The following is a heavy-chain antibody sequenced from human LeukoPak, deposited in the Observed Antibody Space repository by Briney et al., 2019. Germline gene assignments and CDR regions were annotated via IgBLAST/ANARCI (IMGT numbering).Heavy chain of an antibody. Sequence: SETLSLTRSVSGGAHLPLYWNWIRQPAAKGLAGSGHFDGSGSTKYNPSLESRVTMSVDQSKSQCSLKLGVVTGADTAVYYCAKDYYDCSECWIDRWGQGTLVTVSS. CDR2: FDGSGST. V-gene: IGHV4-4*07. J-gene: IGHJ5*02. CDR1: GGAHLPLY. D-gene: IGHD3-22*01. CDR3: AKDYYDCSECWIDR.